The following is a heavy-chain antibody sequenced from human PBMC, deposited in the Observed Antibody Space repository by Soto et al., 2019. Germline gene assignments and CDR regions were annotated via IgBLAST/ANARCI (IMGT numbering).Heavy chain of an antibody. D-gene: IGHD3-22*01. V-gene: IGHV4-4*02. Sequence: SETLSLTCAVSGGSISSSNWWSWVRQPPGKGLEWIGEIYHSGSTNYNPSLKSRVTISVDKSKNQFSLKLSSVTAADTAVYYCARAAPWVYYYGSSGSEGGMDVWGQGTTVTVSS. CDR2: IYHSGST. J-gene: IGHJ6*02. CDR1: GGSISSSNW. CDR3: ARAAPWVYYYGSSGSEGGMDV.